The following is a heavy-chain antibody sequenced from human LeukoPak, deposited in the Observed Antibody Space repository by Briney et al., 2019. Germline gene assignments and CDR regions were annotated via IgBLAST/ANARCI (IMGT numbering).Heavy chain of an antibody. CDR1: GFTFSSYS. CDR3: VRDTGYNKYGMDV. V-gene: IGHV3-21*01. D-gene: IGHD1-14*01. Sequence: GGSLRLSCAACGFTFSSYSMNWVRQAPGKGLEWVSSISSSSSYIYYADSVKGRFTISRDTSQNTVFLQMNSLRAEDTAVYYCVRDTGYNKYGMDVWGKGTTVTVSS. J-gene: IGHJ6*04. CDR2: ISSSSSYI.